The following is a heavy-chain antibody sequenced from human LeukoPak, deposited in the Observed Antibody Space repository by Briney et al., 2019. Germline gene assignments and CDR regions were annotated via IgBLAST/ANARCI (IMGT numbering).Heavy chain of an antibody. V-gene: IGHV3-33*06. CDR2: IWYDGSNK. J-gene: IGHJ4*02. D-gene: IGHD1-20*01. CDR1: GFTFSSYG. Sequence: GGSLRLSCAASGFTFSSYGMHWVRQAPGKGLEWVAVIWYDGSNKYYADSVKGRFTISRDNSKNTLYLQMNSLRAEDTAVYYCAKDLTGASTYYFDYWGQGTLVTVSS. CDR3: AKDLTGASTYYFDY.